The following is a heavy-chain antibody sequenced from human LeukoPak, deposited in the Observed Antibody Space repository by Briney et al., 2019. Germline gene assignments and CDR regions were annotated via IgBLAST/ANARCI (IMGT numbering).Heavy chain of an antibody. CDR3: ARQMAGSYPYNWFDP. Sequence: GESLKISCKASGYSFTNYWIGWVRQMPGKGLEWMGIIYSGNSDIRYSPSFQGQVTISVDKSITTAYLQCSSLKASDTAMYYCARQMAGSYPYNWFDPWGQGTLVTVSS. J-gene: IGHJ5*02. CDR1: GYSFTNYW. CDR2: IYSGNSDI. D-gene: IGHD1-26*01. V-gene: IGHV5-51*01.